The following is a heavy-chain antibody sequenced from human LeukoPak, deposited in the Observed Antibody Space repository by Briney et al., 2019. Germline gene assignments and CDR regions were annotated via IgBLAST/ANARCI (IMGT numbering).Heavy chain of an antibody. J-gene: IGHJ4*02. CDR1: GGSISSSSYY. CDR2: IYYSGST. D-gene: IGHD3-22*01. V-gene: IGHV4-39*01. CDR3: ARLYYDSSGYYQICYFDY. Sequence: SETLSLTCTVSGGSISSSSYYWGWIRQPPGKGLEWIGSIYYSGSTYYNPPLKSRVTISVDTSKNQFSLNLSSVTAADTAVYYCARLYYDSSGYYQICYFDYWGQGTLVTVSS.